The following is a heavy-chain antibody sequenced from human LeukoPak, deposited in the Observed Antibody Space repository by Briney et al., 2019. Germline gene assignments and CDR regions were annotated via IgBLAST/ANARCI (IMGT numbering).Heavy chain of an antibody. V-gene: IGHV1-69*04. CDR2: IIPILGIA. Sequence: SVKVSCKASGGTFSSYAISWVRHAPGQGLEWMGRIIPILGIANYAQKFQGRVTITADKSTSTAYMELSSLRSEDTAVYYCARERVVTPGHYYYGMDVWGQGTTVTVSS. CDR3: ARERVVTPGHYYYGMDV. D-gene: IGHD4-23*01. J-gene: IGHJ6*02. CDR1: GGTFSSYA.